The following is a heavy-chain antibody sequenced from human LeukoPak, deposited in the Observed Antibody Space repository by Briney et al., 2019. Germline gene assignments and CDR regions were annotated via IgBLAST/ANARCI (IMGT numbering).Heavy chain of an antibody. CDR3: ARESCSGGSCYSGGFDY. J-gene: IGHJ4*02. CDR2: IYYSGST. V-gene: IGHV4-59*01. CDR1: GGSFSSYY. Sequence: SETLSLTCAVYGGSFSSYYWSWIRQPPGKGLEWIGYIYYSGSTNYNPSLKSRVTISVDTSKNQFSLKLSSVTAADTAVYYCARESCSGGSCYSGGFDYWGQGTLVTVSS. D-gene: IGHD2-15*01.